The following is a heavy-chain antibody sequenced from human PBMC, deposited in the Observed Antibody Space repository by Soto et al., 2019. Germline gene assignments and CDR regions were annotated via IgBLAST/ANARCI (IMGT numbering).Heavy chain of an antibody. CDR3: ARDSGTAGADDY. V-gene: IGHV3-48*02. CDR2: ISSSTSTI. D-gene: IGHD6-13*01. CDR1: GFTFSSYS. J-gene: IGHJ4*02. Sequence: EVQLVESGGGLVQPGGSLRLSCAASGFTFSSYSMTWVRQAPGKGLEGVSYISSSTSTIYYADSVKGRFTISRDNGKNSLYLQMNSLRDEDTAVYYSARDSGTAGADDYWGQGTLVTVSS.